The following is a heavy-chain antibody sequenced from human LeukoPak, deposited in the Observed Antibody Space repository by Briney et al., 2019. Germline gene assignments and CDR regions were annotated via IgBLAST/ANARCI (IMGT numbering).Heavy chain of an antibody. CDR3: ARDTAFIGYCSSTSCYPPYYFDY. CDR1: GYTFTGFY. D-gene: IGHD2-2*01. J-gene: IGHJ4*02. Sequence: ASVKVSCKASGYTFTGFYMHWVRQAPGQGLEWMGWINPNSGGTNYAQKFQGRVTMTRDTSISTAYMELSRLRSDDTAVYYCARDTAFIGYCSSTSCYPPYYFDYWGRGTLVTVSS. CDR2: INPNSGGT. V-gene: IGHV1-2*02.